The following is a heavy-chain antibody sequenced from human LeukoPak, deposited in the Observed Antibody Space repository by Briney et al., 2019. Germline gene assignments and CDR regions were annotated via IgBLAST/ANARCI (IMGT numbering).Heavy chain of an antibody. CDR1: GFTFSSYA. CDR2: ISIDGGRT. J-gene: IGHJ4*02. CDR3: APLGVTTWLDY. D-gene: IGHD4-17*01. Sequence: GRSLRLSCAASGFTFSSYAMSWVRQAPGKGPEWVSTISIDGGRTYYADSVKGRFTVSRDTSKNTLYLQMNSLRAEDTAVYYCAPLGVTTWLDYWGQGTLVTVSS. V-gene: IGHV3-23*01.